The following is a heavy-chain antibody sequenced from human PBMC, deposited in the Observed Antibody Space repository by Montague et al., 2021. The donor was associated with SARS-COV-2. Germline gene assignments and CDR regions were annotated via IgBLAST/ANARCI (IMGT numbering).Heavy chain of an antibody. CDR2: IYHSGST. D-gene: IGHD6-19*01. CDR3: AKVAGSHDTFDI. V-gene: IGHV4-38-2*02. CDR1: GYSISTGYY. J-gene: IGHJ3*02. Sequence: SETLSLTCTVSGYSISTGYYWGWIRQPPGKGLEWIGTIYHSGSTYFNPSLKSRVTISVDTSKNQFSLNLSSVTAADTAVYNCAKVAGSHDTFDIWGRGTMVNVS.